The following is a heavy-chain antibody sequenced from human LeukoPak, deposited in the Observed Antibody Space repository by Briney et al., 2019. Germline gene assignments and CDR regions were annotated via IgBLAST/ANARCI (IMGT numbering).Heavy chain of an antibody. CDR2: INWNSDSI. J-gene: IGHJ2*01. CDR1: GFTFDDYA. CDR3: AKDRGMGIPYWYFDL. V-gene: IGHV3-9*01. Sequence: GRSLRLSCAVSGFTFDDYAMHWVRQVPGKGLEWVSGINWNSDSIGYADSVKGRFTISRDNAKNSLYLQMNSLRAEDTALYYCAKDRGMGIPYWYFDLWGRGTLVTVSS. D-gene: IGHD7-27*01.